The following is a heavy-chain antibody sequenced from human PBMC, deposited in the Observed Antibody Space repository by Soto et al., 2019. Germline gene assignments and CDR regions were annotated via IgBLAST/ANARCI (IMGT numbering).Heavy chain of an antibody. CDR2: ISAYNGNT. D-gene: IGHD1-1*01. CDR1: GSTIAGYG. J-gene: IGHJ6*02. Sequence: ASGKVTCKAWGSTIAGYGISWVRQAPGQGLEWMGWISAYNGNTNYAQKLQGRVTMTTDTSTSTAYMELRSLRSDDTAVYYCARGEVWSSMICPFNWYNDYHYGMSVCGQGTTVTGSS. CDR3: ARGEVWSSMICPFNWYNDYHYGMSV. V-gene: IGHV1-18*04.